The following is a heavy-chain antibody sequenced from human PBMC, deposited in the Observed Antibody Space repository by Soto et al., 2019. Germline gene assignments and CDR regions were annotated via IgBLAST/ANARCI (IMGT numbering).Heavy chain of an antibody. D-gene: IGHD2-15*01. V-gene: IGHV4-39*01. CDR3: ARHAVERAADY. CDR2: IYYSGST. J-gene: IGHJ4*02. CDR1: GGSISSRSYY. Sequence: SETLSLTCTVSGGSISSRSYYWIWIRQLPGKGMEWIGSIYYSGSTYYSPSLKSRVTLSVGTSKGQSSLKQNSVTAADTALYYSARHAVERAADYWGQGNLVTVSS.